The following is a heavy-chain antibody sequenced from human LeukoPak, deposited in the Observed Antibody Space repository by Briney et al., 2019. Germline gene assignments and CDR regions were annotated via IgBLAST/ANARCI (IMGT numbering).Heavy chain of an antibody. V-gene: IGHV3-7*01. Sequence: GESLGLSCVASGLTFNTYWMNWVRQAPGKGPEWVANIKKDGSETYYVESVKGRFTISRDNAKNSVYLQMNSLRVEDTAVYYCMAGVGWQSDYWGQGTLVTVSS. CDR1: GLTFNTYW. J-gene: IGHJ4*02. CDR3: MAGVGWQSDY. CDR2: IKKDGSET. D-gene: IGHD3-3*01.